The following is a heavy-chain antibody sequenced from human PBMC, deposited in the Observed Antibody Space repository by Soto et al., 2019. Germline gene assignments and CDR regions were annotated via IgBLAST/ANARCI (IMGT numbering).Heavy chain of an antibody. CDR1: GFAVGSNY. Sequence: EVQLVESGGGLVRPGGSVRLSCAASGFAVGSNYMSWVRQAPGKGLEWVSLIYIGGGTHYADSVKGRFTISRDNSKNTLYLQMNSLRAEDTAVYHCTRGFCNSSSCYANWFDLWGQGTLVTVSS. CDR2: IYIGGGT. V-gene: IGHV3-66*01. CDR3: TRGFCNSSSCYANWFDL. D-gene: IGHD2-2*01. J-gene: IGHJ5*02.